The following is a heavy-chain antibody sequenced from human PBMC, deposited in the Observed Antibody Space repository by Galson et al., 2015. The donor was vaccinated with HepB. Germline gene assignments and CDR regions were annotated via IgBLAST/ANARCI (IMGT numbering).Heavy chain of an antibody. J-gene: IGHJ6*02. CDR1: GFTFNNYA. D-gene: IGHD6-19*01. CDR2: IGGSGGST. Sequence: SMRLSCAASGFTFNNYAMSWVRQAPGKGLEWVSVIGGSGGSTYYADSVKGRFIASRDNSKNTLYLQMNSLRAEDTAVYYCAKDLPAVAGQPHYGMDVWGQGTTVTVSS. CDR3: AKDLPAVAGQPHYGMDV. V-gene: IGHV3-23*01.